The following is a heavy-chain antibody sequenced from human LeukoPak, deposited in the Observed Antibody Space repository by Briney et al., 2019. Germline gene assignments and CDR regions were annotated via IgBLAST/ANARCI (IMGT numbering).Heavy chain of an antibody. CDR1: RFTFSSYS. Sequence: GGSLRLSCAASRFTFSSYSMNWVRQAPGKGLEWVSSISSSSSYIYYADSVKGRFTISRDNAKNSLYLQMNSLRAEDTAVYYCARVLMPRDSSGYSYPGGFDYWGQGTLVTVSS. V-gene: IGHV3-21*01. J-gene: IGHJ4*02. D-gene: IGHD3-22*01. CDR2: ISSSSSYI. CDR3: ARVLMPRDSSGYSYPGGFDY.